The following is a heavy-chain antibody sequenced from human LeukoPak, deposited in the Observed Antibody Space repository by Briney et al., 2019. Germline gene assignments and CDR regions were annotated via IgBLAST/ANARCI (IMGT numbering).Heavy chain of an antibody. CDR1: GGTFSSYA. CDR3: ASEGDYYDSSGYYSEGAFDY. CDR2: INPNSGGT. Sequence: GASVKVSCKASGGTFSSYAISWVRQAPGQGLEWMGRINPNSGGTNYAQKFQGRVTMTRDTSISTAYMELSRLRSDDTAVYYCASEGDYYDSSGYYSEGAFDYWGQGTLVTVSS. D-gene: IGHD3-22*01. V-gene: IGHV1-2*06. J-gene: IGHJ4*02.